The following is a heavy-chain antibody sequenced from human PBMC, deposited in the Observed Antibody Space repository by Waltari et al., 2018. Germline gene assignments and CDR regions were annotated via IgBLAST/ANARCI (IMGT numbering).Heavy chain of an antibody. CDR2: ITADGRSR. CDR3: AKADVGNPYWFFDL. J-gene: IGHJ2*01. Sequence: EGQLLESGGGLVQTGGSLRLSCAASGFMFSIYPMTWVRQAPGKGLEWVGTITADGRSRNYADSVKGRFTSSRDNSKNSLDLQRNTLRAEDTAVYFCAKADVGNPYWFFDLWGRGTLLTVSS. CDR1: GFMFSIYP. V-gene: IGHV3-23*01.